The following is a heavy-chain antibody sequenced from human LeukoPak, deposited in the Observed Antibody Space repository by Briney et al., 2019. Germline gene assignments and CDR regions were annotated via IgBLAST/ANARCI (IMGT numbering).Heavy chain of an antibody. J-gene: IGHJ4*02. CDR2: IKHDASEK. D-gene: IGHD3-22*01. Sequence: PGGSLRLSCAASGFTFSNYGMHWVRQAPGKGLEWVANIKHDASEKYFMESLKGRFTISRDNAKNSLYLQMNSLRAEDTAVYYCARGYYDSNAQLFDYWGQGTLVTVSS. V-gene: IGHV3-7*01. CDR3: ARGYYDSNAQLFDY. CDR1: GFTFSNYG.